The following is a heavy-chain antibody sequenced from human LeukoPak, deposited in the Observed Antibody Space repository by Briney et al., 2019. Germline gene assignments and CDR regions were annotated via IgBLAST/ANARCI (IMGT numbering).Heavy chain of an antibody. D-gene: IGHD3-22*01. Sequence: GESLKISCKGSGYSFIKYWIGWVRQVPGKGLEWMGIIYPGDSQTRYSPSFQGQVTFSSDKSISTAYLQWSSLKASDTAMYYCARLGLYYYDSSGYHSFDYWGQGTLVTVSS. V-gene: IGHV5-51*01. J-gene: IGHJ4*02. CDR3: ARLGLYYYDSSGYHSFDY. CDR2: IYPGDSQT. CDR1: GYSFIKYW.